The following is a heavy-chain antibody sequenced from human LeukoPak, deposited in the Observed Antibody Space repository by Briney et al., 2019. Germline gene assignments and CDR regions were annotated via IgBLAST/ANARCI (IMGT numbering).Heavy chain of an antibody. CDR2: ISGSGSDT. V-gene: IGHV3-23*01. Sequence: GASLRLSCAASGFTFSSDAMSWARQAPGKGLEWVSTISGSGSDTYYADSVKGRFTISRDHSENTLYLQMNSLGAEDTAIYYCAKVPYSDYGSGRPPFMDVWGQGTTVAVSS. CDR3: AKVPYSDYGSGRPPFMDV. D-gene: IGHD3-10*01. CDR1: GFTFSSDA. J-gene: IGHJ6*02.